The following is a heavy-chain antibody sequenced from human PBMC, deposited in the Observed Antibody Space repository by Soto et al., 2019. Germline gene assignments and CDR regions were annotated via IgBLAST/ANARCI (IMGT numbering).Heavy chain of an antibody. CDR3: ATGYLGELSLLYYFDY. J-gene: IGHJ4*02. CDR1: GGSISSSSYY. Sequence: SETLSLTCTVSGGSISSSSYYWGWIRQPPGKGLEWIGSIYYSGSTYYNPSLKSRVTISVDTSKNQFSLKLSSVTAADTAVYYCATGYLGELSLLYYFDYWGQGTLVTVSS. D-gene: IGHD3-16*02. CDR2: IYYSGST. V-gene: IGHV4-39*01.